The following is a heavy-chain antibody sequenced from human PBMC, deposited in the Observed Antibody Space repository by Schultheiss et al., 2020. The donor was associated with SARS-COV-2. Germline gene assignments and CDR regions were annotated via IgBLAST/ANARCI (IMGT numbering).Heavy chain of an antibody. D-gene: IGHD2-15*01. V-gene: IGHV1-46*01. CDR2: IDPSGGST. CDR1: GYTFISYY. Sequence: ASVKVSCKASGYTFISYYMHWVRQAPGQGLEWMGIIDPSGGSTGYAQKFQGRVTITADESTSTAYMELSSLRSEDTAVYYCARGPIVVYYFDYWGQGTLVTVSS. CDR3: ARGPIVVYYFDY. J-gene: IGHJ4*02.